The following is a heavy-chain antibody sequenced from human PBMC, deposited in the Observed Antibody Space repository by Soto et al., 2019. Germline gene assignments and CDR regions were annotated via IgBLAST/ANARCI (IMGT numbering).Heavy chain of an antibody. CDR3: ARDLHVVVPSLYYYYGMDV. CDR2: INPSGGST. D-gene: IGHD2-2*01. CDR1: GYTFTRYY. V-gene: IGHV1-46*01. J-gene: IGHJ6*02. Sequence: ASVKVSCKASGYTFTRYYMHWVRQAPGQGLEWMGIINPSGGSTSYAQKFQGRVTMTRDTSTSTVYMELSSLRSEDTAVYYCARDLHVVVPSLYYYYGMDVWGQGTTVTVSS.